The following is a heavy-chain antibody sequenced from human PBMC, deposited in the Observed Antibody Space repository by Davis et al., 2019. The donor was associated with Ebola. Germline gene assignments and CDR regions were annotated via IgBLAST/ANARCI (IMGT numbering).Heavy chain of an antibody. CDR2: ISGSGGST. J-gene: IGHJ6*03. V-gene: IGHV3-23*01. D-gene: IGHD3-3*01. Sequence: PGGSLRPSCAAPGFTFSSYWMSWVRQAPGKGLEWVSAISGSGGSTYYADSVTGRFTISRDNSKNTLYLQMNSLRAEDTAVYYCAKELVRWLLYPPDYMDVWGKGTTVTVSS. CDR3: AKELVRWLLYPPDYMDV. CDR1: GFTFSSYW.